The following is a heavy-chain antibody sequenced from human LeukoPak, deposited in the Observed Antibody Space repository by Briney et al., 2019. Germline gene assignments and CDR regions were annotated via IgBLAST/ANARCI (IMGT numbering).Heavy chain of an antibody. Sequence: SETLSLTCTVSGGSISSSSYYWGWIRQPPGKGLEWIGSIYYSGSTYYNPSLKSRVTISVDTSKNQFSLKLSSVTAADTAVYYCARVPPYYYDSSGYWDWGQGTLVTVSS. CDR1: GGSISSSSYY. J-gene: IGHJ4*02. CDR3: ARVPPYYYDSSGYWD. CDR2: IYYSGST. D-gene: IGHD3-22*01. V-gene: IGHV4-39*07.